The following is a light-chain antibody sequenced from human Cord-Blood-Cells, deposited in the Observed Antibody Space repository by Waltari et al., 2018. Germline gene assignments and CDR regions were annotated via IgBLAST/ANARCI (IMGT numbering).Light chain of an antibody. J-gene: IGLJ3*02. CDR2: SNN. CDR1: SSNIGSNT. Sequence: QSELTQPPSASGTPGQRVTISCSGSSSNIGSNTVNWYQQLPGTAPKLLIYSNNQRPSGVPDRLSGSKSGTSAALAISGLQSEDEADYYCAAWDDSLNGWVFGGGTKLTVL. CDR3: AAWDDSLNGWV. V-gene: IGLV1-44*01.